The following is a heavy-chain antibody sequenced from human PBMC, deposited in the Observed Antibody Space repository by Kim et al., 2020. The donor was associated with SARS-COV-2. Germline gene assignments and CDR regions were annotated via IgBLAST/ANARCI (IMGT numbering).Heavy chain of an antibody. CDR1: GGSISSGGYY. Sequence: SETLSLTCTVSGGSISSGGYYWSWIRQHPGKGLEWIGYIYYSGSTYYNPSLKSRVTISVDTSKNQFSLKLSSVTAADTAVYYCARDGDGSGRNWFDPWGQGTLVTVSS. J-gene: IGHJ5*02. V-gene: IGHV4-31*03. D-gene: IGHD3-10*01. CDR3: ARDGDGSGRNWFDP. CDR2: IYYSGST.